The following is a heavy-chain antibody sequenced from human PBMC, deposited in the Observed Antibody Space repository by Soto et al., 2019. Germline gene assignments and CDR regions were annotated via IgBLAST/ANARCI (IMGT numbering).Heavy chain of an antibody. CDR3: ARQRVPYSSSWLYEGV. CDR2: IYYSGST. Sequence: SEILSLTCTVSGGSISSSSYYWGWIRQPPGKGLEWIGSIYYSGSTYYNPSLKSRVTISVDTSKNQFSLKLSSVTAADTAVYYCARQRVPYSSSWLYEGVWGQGTTVPVSS. CDR1: GGSISSSSYY. J-gene: IGHJ6*02. V-gene: IGHV4-39*01. D-gene: IGHD6-13*01.